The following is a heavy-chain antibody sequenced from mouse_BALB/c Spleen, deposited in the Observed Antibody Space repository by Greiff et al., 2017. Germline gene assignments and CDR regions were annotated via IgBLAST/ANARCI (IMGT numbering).Heavy chain of an antibody. CDR2: ISSGSSTI. V-gene: IGHV5-17*02. Sequence: DVQLQESGGGLVQPGGSRKLSCAASGFTFSSFGMHWVRQAPEKGLEWVAYISSGSSTIYYADTVKGRFTISRDNPKNTLFLQMTSLRSEDTAMYYCAREGDEAWFAYWGQGTLVTVSA. CDR3: AREGDEAWFAY. D-gene: IGHD3-3*01. J-gene: IGHJ3*01. CDR1: GFTFSSFG.